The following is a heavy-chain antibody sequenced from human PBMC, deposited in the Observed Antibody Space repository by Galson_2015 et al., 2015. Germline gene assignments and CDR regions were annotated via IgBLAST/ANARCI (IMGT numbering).Heavy chain of an antibody. Sequence: SLRLSCAASGFTFSSIEMIWVRQAPGKGLEWVSYISANDNTKYYADSVKGRFTISRDNSKNSLYPQMNSLRAEDTAVYYCARDSGSIAVWGQGTLVTVSS. D-gene: IGHD6-19*01. CDR1: GFTFSSIE. CDR2: ISANDNTK. V-gene: IGHV3-48*03. J-gene: IGHJ4*02. CDR3: ARDSGSIAV.